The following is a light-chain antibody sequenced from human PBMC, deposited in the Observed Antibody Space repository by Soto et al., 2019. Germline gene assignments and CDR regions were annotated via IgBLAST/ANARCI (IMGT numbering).Light chain of an antibody. Sequence: EIVLTQSPATLSLSPGERATLSCRASQSVRSELAWFQQKYGQAPRLLIYDASNRASGSPARFSGSGSGTDFTLTISSLEPEDFAVYYCQQRSNWPWTFGQGTKVEIK. V-gene: IGKV3-11*01. CDR1: QSVRSE. CDR3: QQRSNWPWT. CDR2: DAS. J-gene: IGKJ1*01.